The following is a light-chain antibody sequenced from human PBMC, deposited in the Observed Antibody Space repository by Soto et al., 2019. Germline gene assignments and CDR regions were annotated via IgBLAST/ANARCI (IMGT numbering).Light chain of an antibody. J-gene: IGLJ1*01. V-gene: IGLV2-11*01. CDR1: NGDVGGYNY. CDR2: DVS. Sequence: QSALTQPRSVSGSPGQSVTISCTGTNGDVGGYNYVSWYQQHPGKAPKLMIYDVSKRPSGVPDRFSGSKSDNTASLTISGLQAEDEADYYCCSYAGSYTFVFGTGTKLTVL. CDR3: CSYAGSYTFV.